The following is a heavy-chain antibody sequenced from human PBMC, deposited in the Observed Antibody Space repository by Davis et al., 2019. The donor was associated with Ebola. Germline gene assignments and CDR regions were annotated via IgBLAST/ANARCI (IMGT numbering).Heavy chain of an antibody. CDR2: IYYSGTT. Sequence: MPSETLSLTCTVSGGSISSSSYYWGWIRQPPGKGLEWIGSIYYSGTTNYNPSLKSRVAISVDTSKNQFSLKLSSVTTADTAVYYCASTRVYYDYTNFGMDVWGQGTTVTVSS. V-gene: IGHV4-39*07. J-gene: IGHJ6*02. D-gene: IGHD3-16*01. CDR3: ASTRVYYDYTNFGMDV. CDR1: GGSISSSSYY.